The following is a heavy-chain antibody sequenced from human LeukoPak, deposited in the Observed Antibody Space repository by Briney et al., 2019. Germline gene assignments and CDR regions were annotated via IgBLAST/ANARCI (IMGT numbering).Heavy chain of an antibody. CDR3: VFSGDILTGTDSNFDY. J-gene: IGHJ4*02. CDR2: IKQDGSEK. Sequence: PGGSLRLSCAASGFTFSSYWMSWVRQAPGKGLEWVANIKQDGSEKYYVDSVKGRFTISRDNAKNSLYLQMNSLRAEDTAVYYCVFSGDILTGTDSNFDYWGQGTLVTVSS. V-gene: IGHV3-7*01. D-gene: IGHD3-9*01. CDR1: GFTFSSYW.